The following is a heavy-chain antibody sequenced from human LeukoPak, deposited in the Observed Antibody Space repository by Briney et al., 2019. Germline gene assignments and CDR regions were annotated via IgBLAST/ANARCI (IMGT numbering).Heavy chain of an antibody. CDR2: IYHSGST. CDR1: GGSISSSNW. V-gene: IGHV4-4*02. J-gene: IGHJ3*02. D-gene: IGHD5-12*01. Sequence: SETLSLTCAVSGGSISSSNWWSWVRQPPGKGLEWIGEIYHSGSTNYNPSLKSRVTISVDKSKNQFSLKLSSVTAADTAVYYCARDLVATIQGINAFDIWGQGTMVTVSS. CDR3: ARDLVATIQGINAFDI.